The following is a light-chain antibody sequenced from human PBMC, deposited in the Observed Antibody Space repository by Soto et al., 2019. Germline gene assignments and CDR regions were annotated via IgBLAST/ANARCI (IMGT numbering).Light chain of an antibody. CDR3: KQCIFSPLT. J-gene: IGKJ4*01. Sequence: EIVLTQSPGTLSLSPGERATLSCRASQSVTNNYLAWYQQKPGQAPRLLIDDASRRATGIPDRFSGSGSGTDFTLTISRLEPEVFAVFYCKQCIFSPLTFGGGTRVEIK. V-gene: IGKV3-20*01. CDR2: DAS. CDR1: QSVTNNY.